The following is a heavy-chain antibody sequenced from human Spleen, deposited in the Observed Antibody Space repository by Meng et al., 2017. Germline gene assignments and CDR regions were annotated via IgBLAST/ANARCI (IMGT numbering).Heavy chain of an antibody. CDR3: ARGGGYSYGYGMDV. CDR2: IYESGST. V-gene: IGHV4-59*01. Sequence: SETLSLTCTVSGDSMSDYYWSWVRQPPGKGLGWMGYIYESGSTNYDPSLKSRLTISVDTSNNEFSLKLTSVTAADTAVYYCARGGGYSYGYGMDVWGQGTMVTVSS. J-gene: IGHJ6*02. CDR1: GDSMSDYY. D-gene: IGHD5-18*01.